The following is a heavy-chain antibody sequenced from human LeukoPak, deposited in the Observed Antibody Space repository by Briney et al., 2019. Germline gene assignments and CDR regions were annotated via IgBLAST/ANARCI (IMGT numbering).Heavy chain of an antibody. J-gene: IGHJ4*02. CDR3: ATESGVDSGYDHFDY. D-gene: IGHD5-12*01. CDR1: GFAFSSYA. Sequence: PGGSLRLSCAASGFAFSSYAMHWVRQAPGKGLEWVAVISYDGSNKYYADSVKGRFTISRDNSKNTLYLQMNSLRAEDTAVYYCATESGVDSGYDHFDYWGQGTLVTVSS. CDR2: ISYDGSNK. V-gene: IGHV3-30*04.